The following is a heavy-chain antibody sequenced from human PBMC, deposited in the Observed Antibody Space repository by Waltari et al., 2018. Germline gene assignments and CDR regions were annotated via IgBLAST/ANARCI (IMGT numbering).Heavy chain of an antibody. V-gene: IGHV4-39*07. J-gene: IGHJ4*02. CDR1: GGSISSSSYY. D-gene: IGHD6-19*01. CDR3: ARESSRLTEIPRGNIDY. Sequence: QLQLQESGPGLVKPSETLSLTCTVSGGSISSSSYYWGWIRQPPGKGLEWIGSIYHSGSTYYNPSLKSRVTISVDTSKNQFSLKLSSVTAADTAVYYCARESSRLTEIPRGNIDYWGQGTLVTVSS. CDR2: IYHSGST.